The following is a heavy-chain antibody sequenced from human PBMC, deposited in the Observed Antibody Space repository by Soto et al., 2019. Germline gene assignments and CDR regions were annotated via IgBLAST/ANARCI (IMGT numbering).Heavy chain of an antibody. J-gene: IGHJ5*02. D-gene: IGHD3-3*01. CDR2: ISGFNGNT. CDR1: GYTFNFYG. CDR3: ARIGVSSGHESPDFDP. V-gene: IGHV1-18*01. Sequence: QVQLVQSGAEVKKPGASVKVSCKASGYTFNFYGITWVRQAPGQGLEWMGWISGFNGNTNYAADLQGRVTTTTDTSTSTAYMELRGLRSDDTAVYYCARIGVSSGHESPDFDPWGQGTLVTVSS.